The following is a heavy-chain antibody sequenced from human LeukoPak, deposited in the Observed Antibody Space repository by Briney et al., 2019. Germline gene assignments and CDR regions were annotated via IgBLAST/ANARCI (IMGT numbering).Heavy chain of an antibody. CDR2: MTSGSRYI. V-gene: IGHV3-21*01. D-gene: IGHD3-3*01. CDR1: GFTFSSYS. CDR3: ARDRPTGASRLFVVQ. J-gene: IGHJ4*02. Sequence: PGGSLRLSYAASGFTFSSYSMTWVRQAPGKGLEGVSSMTSGSRYIYYADSVRGRFTISRDNAKNSLYLLMNSLRAEDTAVYYCARDRPTGASRLFVVQWGQGTLVTVSS.